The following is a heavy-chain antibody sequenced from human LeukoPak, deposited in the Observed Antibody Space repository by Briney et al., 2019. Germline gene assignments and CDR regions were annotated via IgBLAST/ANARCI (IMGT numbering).Heavy chain of an antibody. D-gene: IGHD2-2*01. CDR3: ARQTGESTNFDN. CDR1: GFTVSSSY. J-gene: IGHJ4*02. Sequence: PGGSLRLSCAASGFTVSSSYISWVRQAPGKGLEWGSAIYSGVTTYYADSVRARFTISRDNSKNTLYLLMNSLRAEDTAMYHCARQTGESTNFDNWGQGTLVTVSS. V-gene: IGHV3-53*01. CDR2: IYSGVTT.